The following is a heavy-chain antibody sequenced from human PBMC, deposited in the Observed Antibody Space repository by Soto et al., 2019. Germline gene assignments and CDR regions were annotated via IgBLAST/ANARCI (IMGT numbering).Heavy chain of an antibody. D-gene: IGHD5-12*01. J-gene: IGHJ4*02. CDR1: GGSVSSGSYY. CDR2: IYYSGST. V-gene: IGHV4-61*01. Sequence: QVQLQESGPGLVKPSETLSLTCTVSGGSVSSGSYYWSWLLQPPGKGLEWIGYIYYSGSTNYNPSLKSRVTISANTSKNQFSLKLSSVTAADTAVYYCARDGDGYNYWGQGTLVTVSS. CDR3: ARDGDGYNY.